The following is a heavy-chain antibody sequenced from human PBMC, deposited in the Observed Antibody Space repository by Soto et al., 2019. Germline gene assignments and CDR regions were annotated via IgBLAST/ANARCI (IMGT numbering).Heavy chain of an antibody. CDR1: AGSISSYY. Sequence: SETLPLTCTVSAGSISSYYWGWIRQPPGKGLEWIGYIFYIGNTNYNPSLKSRVTISIDTSKNQFSLKLGSVTAADTAVYYCARVTGDLTFDYWGQGTLVTVSS. CDR2: IFYIGNT. D-gene: IGHD4-17*01. CDR3: ARVTGDLTFDY. V-gene: IGHV4-59*01. J-gene: IGHJ4*02.